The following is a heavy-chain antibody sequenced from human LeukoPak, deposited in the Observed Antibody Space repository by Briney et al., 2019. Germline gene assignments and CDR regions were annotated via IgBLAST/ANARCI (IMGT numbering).Heavy chain of an antibody. CDR2: IYYSGST. D-gene: IGHD4-23*01. Sequence: SETLSLTCAVYGGSFSGYYWSWIRQPPGKGLEWIGYIYYSGSTYYNPSLKSRVTISVDTSKNQFSLKLSSVTAADTAVYYCARGRYVTTVVTPEWFDPWGQGTLVTVSS. CDR1: GGSFSGYY. V-gene: IGHV4-30-4*08. J-gene: IGHJ5*02. CDR3: ARGRYVTTVVTPEWFDP.